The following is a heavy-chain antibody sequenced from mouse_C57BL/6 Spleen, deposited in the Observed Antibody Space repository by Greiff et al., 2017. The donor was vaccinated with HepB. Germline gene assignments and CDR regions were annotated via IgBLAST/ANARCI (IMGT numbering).Heavy chain of an antibody. CDR1: GFTFSSYA. D-gene: IGHD1-1*01. J-gene: IGHJ1*03. CDR3: TREGYYGSSGYFDV. Sequence: EVKLVESGEGLVKPGGSLKLSCAASGFTFSSYAMSWVRQTPEKRLEWVAYISSGGDYIYYADTVKGRFTISRDNARNTLYLQMSSLKSEDTAMYYCTREGYYGSSGYFDVWGTGTTVTVSS. CDR2: ISSGGDYI. V-gene: IGHV5-9-1*02.